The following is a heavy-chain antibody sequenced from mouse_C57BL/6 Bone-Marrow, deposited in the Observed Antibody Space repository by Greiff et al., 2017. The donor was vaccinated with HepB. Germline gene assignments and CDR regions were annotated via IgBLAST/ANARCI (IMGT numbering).Heavy chain of an antibody. J-gene: IGHJ4*01. Sequence: QVQLQQSGAELVRPGASVTLSCKASGYTFTDYEMHWVKQIPVHGLEWIGAIDPETGGTAYNQKFKGKAILTADKSSSTAYMELRSLTSEDSAVYYCTPYYAMDYWGQGTSVTVSS. CDR1: GYTFTDYE. CDR2: IDPETGGT. V-gene: IGHV1-15*01. CDR3: TPYYAMDY.